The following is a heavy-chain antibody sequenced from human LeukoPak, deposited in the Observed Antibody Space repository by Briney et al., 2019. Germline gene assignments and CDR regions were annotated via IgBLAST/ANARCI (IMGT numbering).Heavy chain of an antibody. Sequence: GRSLRLSCAASGFTFSSYGMHWVRQAPGKGLEWVAVIWYDGSNKYYADSVKGRFTISKDNSKNTLYLQMNSLRAEDTAVYYCARDGSVDRSSTSCPSGFDYWGQGTLVTVSS. V-gene: IGHV3-33*01. D-gene: IGHD2-2*01. CDR2: IWYDGSNK. CDR1: GFTFSSYG. J-gene: IGHJ4*02. CDR3: ARDGSVDRSSTSCPSGFDY.